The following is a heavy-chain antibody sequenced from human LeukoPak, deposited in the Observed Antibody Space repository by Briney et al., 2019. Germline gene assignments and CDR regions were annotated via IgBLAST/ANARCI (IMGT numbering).Heavy chain of an antibody. Sequence: PGGSLRLSCAASGFSFSGSAIHWVRQASGKGLEWLGRIRSKTNNYATAYGASVNDRFTISRDDSKNTAYLQMNSLRAEDTAVYYCAREDCSSTSCYSYYGSGSYPSLDYWGQGTLVTVSS. CDR3: AREDCSSTSCYSYYGSGSYPSLDY. CDR1: GFSFSGSA. D-gene: IGHD2-2*01. V-gene: IGHV3-73*01. CDR2: IRSKTNNYAT. J-gene: IGHJ4*02.